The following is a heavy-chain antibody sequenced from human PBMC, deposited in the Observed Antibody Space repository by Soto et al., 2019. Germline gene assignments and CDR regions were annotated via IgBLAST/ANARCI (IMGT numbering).Heavy chain of an antibody. CDR2: ISSSSSTI. D-gene: IGHD3-3*01. Sequence: GGSLRLSCAASGFTFSSYSMNWVRQAPGKGLEWVSYISSSSSTIYYADSVKGRFTISRDNAKNSLYLQMNSLRAEDTAVYYCARDLPQDFWSGYRPYYFDYWGQGTLVTVSS. J-gene: IGHJ4*02. V-gene: IGHV3-48*01. CDR3: ARDLPQDFWSGYRPYYFDY. CDR1: GFTFSSYS.